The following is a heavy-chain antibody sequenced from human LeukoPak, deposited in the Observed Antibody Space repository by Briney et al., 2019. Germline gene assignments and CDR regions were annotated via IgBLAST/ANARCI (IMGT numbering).Heavy chain of an antibody. Sequence: GESLKISCEAAGCNFNNYWVCWVRQMPGKRLEWMGSIYHGDYDTRYSPSSQGHVTISVDKSISTAYLQWRSLRASDAAMYFCAGDSFDSVDAFDVWGQGTIVTVSA. V-gene: IGHV5-51*01. CDR1: GCNFNNYW. CDR2: IYHGDYDT. D-gene: IGHD3-22*01. CDR3: AGDSFDSVDAFDV. J-gene: IGHJ3*01.